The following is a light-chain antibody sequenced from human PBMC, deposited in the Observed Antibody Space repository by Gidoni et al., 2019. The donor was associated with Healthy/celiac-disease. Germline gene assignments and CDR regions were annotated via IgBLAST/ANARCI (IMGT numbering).Light chain of an antibody. J-gene: IGKJ5*01. V-gene: IGKV3-11*01. Sequence: IVFTQSPATLSLSPGERATLSCRASQSVSSYLAWYPQKPGQAPRLLIYDASNSATGIPARFSCSGSGTYFTLTISSLEPEDFAVYYCQQRSNWPITFGQGTRLEIK. CDR1: QSVSSY. CDR3: QQRSNWPIT. CDR2: DAS.